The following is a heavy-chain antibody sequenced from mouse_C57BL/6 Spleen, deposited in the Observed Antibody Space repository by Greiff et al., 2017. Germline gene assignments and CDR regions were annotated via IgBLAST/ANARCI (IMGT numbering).Heavy chain of an antibody. V-gene: IGHV1-55*01. CDR3: ARVGYYSNYLPWFAY. CDR1: GYTFTSYW. CDR2: IYPGSGST. D-gene: IGHD2-5*01. J-gene: IGHJ3*01. Sequence: QVQLQQPGAELVKPGASVKMSCKASGYTFTSYWITWVKQRPGQGLEWIGDIYPGSGSTNYNEKFKSKATLTVDTSSSTAYMQLSSLASEDSAVYYCARVGYYSNYLPWFAYWGQGTLVTVSA.